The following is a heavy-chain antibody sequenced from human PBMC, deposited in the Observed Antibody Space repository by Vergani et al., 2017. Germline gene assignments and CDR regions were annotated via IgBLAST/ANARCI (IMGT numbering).Heavy chain of an antibody. Sequence: EEQLVQSGPEVKKTGDSLRISCTCFGFSFSSSWIGWLRQTPGKGLQCIGIIYPGDSETRYSPSFQGQVTISADRSKSTAYLQWTSLKASDTATYFCAGGGHGSVNGGALQLWGQGTNITVSS. J-gene: IGHJ3*01. CDR1: GFSFSSSW. D-gene: IGHD3-10*01. CDR2: IYPGDSET. V-gene: IGHV5-51*01. CDR3: AGGGHGSVNGGALQL.